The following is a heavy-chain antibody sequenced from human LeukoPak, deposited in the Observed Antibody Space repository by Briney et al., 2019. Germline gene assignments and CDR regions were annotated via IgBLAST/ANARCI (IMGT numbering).Heavy chain of an antibody. J-gene: IGHJ4*02. V-gene: IGHV3-11*01. CDR3: SGDYDSSGHN. Sequence: WGSLRLSCAASGFTFSDYYMSWIRHAPGKGLEWVSYISSSGSTIYYAASVKGQFTISRDNATNSLYLKMNSLRAEGMAVYYSSGDYDSSGHNCGQGPLVTVSS. CDR2: ISSSGSTI. D-gene: IGHD3-22*01. CDR1: GFTFSDYY.